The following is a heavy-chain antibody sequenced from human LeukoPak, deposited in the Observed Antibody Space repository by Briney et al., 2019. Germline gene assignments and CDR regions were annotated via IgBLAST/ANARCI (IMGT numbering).Heavy chain of an antibody. D-gene: IGHD3/OR15-3a*01. Sequence: GGSLRLSCAASGFTVSSNYMSWVRQAPGKGLEWVSVIYSCGSTYYADSLKGRFTISRDNSKNTLYLQMDSLRAEDTAVYYCAKWDWTMWGQGTMVTVSS. CDR3: AKWDWTM. CDR1: GFTVSSNY. J-gene: IGHJ3*01. CDR2: IYSCGST. V-gene: IGHV3-53*01.